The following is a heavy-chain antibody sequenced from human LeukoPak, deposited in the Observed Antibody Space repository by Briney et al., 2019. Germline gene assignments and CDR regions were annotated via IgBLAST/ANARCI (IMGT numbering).Heavy chain of an antibody. CDR3: ARDAGRTRAPFGY. CDR1: GDSIVTYY. CDR2: INTSGGT. J-gene: IGHJ4*02. V-gene: IGHV4-4*07. D-gene: IGHD6-13*01. Sequence: SETLSLTCIVSGDSIVTYYWSWIRQPAGKGLEWIGRINTSGGTNYNPSLKSRVTMSVDTSTNQFSLKLTSVTAADTAVYYCARDAGRTRAPFGYWGQGTLVTVSS.